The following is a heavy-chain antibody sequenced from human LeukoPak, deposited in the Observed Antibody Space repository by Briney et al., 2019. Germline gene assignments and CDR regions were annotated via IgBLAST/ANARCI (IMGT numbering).Heavy chain of an antibody. CDR2: IKQDGSEK. D-gene: IGHD2-15*01. Sequence: GGSLRLSCAASGFTFSSYWMSWVRQAPGKGLEWVANIKQDGSEKYYVDSVKGRFTISGDNAKNSLYLQMNSLRAEDTAVYYCARGDEYCSGGSCYSINHFDYWGQGTLVTVSS. CDR1: GFTFSSYW. CDR3: ARGDEYCSGGSCYSINHFDY. J-gene: IGHJ4*02. V-gene: IGHV3-7*04.